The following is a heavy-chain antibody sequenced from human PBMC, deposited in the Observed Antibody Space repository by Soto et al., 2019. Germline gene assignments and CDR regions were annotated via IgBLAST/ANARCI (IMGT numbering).Heavy chain of an antibody. CDR2: IWYDGSNK. D-gene: IGHD3-3*01. CDR3: ARDHDFWSGYPIPGAYYGMDV. J-gene: IGHJ6*02. V-gene: IGHV3-33*01. CDR1: GFTFRSYG. Sequence: LRLSCAASGFTFRSYGMHWVRQAPGKGLEWVAVIWYDGSNKYYADSVKGRFTISRDNSKNTLYLQMNSLRAEDTAVYYCARDHDFWSGYPIPGAYYGMDVWGQGTTVTVSS.